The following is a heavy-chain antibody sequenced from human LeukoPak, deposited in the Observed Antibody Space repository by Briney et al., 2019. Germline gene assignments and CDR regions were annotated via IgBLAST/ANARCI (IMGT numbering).Heavy chain of an antibody. D-gene: IGHD6-25*01. CDR2: ISGSGGST. V-gene: IGHV3-23*01. CDR3: ARDRGRYYMDV. J-gene: IGHJ6*03. Sequence: GGTLRLSCAASGFTFSSYGMSWVRQAPGKGLEWVSAISGSGGSTYYADSVKGRFTISRENAKSSLYLQMKSLRAGDTAVYYCARDRGRYYMDVWGKGTTVTISS. CDR1: GFTFSSYG.